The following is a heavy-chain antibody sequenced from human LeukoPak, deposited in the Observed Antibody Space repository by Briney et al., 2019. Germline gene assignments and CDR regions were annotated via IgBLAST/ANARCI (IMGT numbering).Heavy chain of an antibody. Sequence: SVKVSCKASGGTFSSYAISWVRQAPGQGLEWMGRIIPIFGIANYAQKFQGRVTITADKSTSTAYMELSSLRSEDTAVYYCAREADIVVVPAAIRRGYYFDYWGEGTLVTVSS. J-gene: IGHJ4*02. CDR2: IIPIFGIA. D-gene: IGHD2-2*01. CDR1: GGTFSSYA. V-gene: IGHV1-69*04. CDR3: AREADIVVVPAAIRRGYYFDY.